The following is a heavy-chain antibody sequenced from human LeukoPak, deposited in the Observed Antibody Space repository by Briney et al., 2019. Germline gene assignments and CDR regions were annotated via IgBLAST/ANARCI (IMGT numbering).Heavy chain of an antibody. CDR1: GFTFSSYG. D-gene: IGHD6-13*01. V-gene: IGHV3-30*18. CDR3: AKMFHSSSWYGSAKFDY. CDR2: ISYDGSNK. J-gene: IGHJ4*02. Sequence: GGSLRLSCAASGFTFSSYGMHWVRQAPGKGLEWVAVISYDGSNKYYADSVKGRFTISRDNSKNTLYLQMNSLRAEDTAVYYCAKMFHSSSWYGSAKFDYWGQGTLVTVSS.